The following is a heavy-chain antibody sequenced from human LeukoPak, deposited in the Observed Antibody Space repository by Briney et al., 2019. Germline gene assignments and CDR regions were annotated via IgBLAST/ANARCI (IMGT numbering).Heavy chain of an antibody. CDR1: GGSVSSSSDY. CDR3: VRVGGSPLGALDI. CDR2: MSYTGST. V-gene: IGHV4-61*01. D-gene: IGHD1-14*01. J-gene: IGHJ3*02. Sequence: SETLSLTCTVSGGSVSSSSDYWDWIRQPPGKGLEWIGYMSYTGSTNYNPSLKSRVTMSGDTPKNQFSLKLTSVTAADTAVYYCVRVGGSPLGALDIWGQGTMVTVSS.